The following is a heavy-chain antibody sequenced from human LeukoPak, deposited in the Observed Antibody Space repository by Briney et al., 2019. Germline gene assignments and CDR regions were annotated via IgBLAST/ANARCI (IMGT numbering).Heavy chain of an antibody. D-gene: IGHD3-9*01. CDR3: ARRDPSSFEVFDP. V-gene: IGHV4-39*01. Sequence: SETLSLTCTVSSGSISTGTYSWSWIRQPPGKGLEWIGSFYYSGSTYYNPSLKSRVTISVDTSKNQSSLKLSSVTAADTAVYYCARRDPSSFEVFDPWGQGTLVTVSS. J-gene: IGHJ5*02. CDR2: FYYSGST. CDR1: SGSISTGTYS.